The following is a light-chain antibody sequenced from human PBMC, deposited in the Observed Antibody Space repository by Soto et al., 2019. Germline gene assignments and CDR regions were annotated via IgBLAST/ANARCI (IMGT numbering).Light chain of an antibody. CDR2: AAS. CDR3: QHLNSFPLT. Sequence: DIQLTQSPSFLSASVGDRVTLTYRASQGISSDLAWYQQKPGKAPNLLIYAASTLQSGVPSRFSGSGSGTEFTLTISSLQPEDFATYYCQHLNSFPLTFGGGTKVEIK. CDR1: QGISSD. V-gene: IGKV1-9*01. J-gene: IGKJ4*01.